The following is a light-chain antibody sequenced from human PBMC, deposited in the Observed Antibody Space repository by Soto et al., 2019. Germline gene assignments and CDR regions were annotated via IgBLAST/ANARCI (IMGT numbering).Light chain of an antibody. J-gene: IGKJ4*01. Sequence: EIVLTQSPATLSLSPGERATLSYRASQSVSSYLAWYQQKPGQAPRLLIYDASNRATGIPARFSGSGSGTDFTLTISSLQSEDFAIYHCQQYNDWPLTFGGGTKVDIK. CDR1: QSVSSY. CDR3: QQYNDWPLT. CDR2: DAS. V-gene: IGKV3-11*01.